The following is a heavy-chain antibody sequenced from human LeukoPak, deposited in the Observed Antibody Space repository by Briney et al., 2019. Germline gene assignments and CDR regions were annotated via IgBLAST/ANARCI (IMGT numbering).Heavy chain of an antibody. J-gene: IGHJ4*02. CDR1: GFTFSSYE. CDR2: ISSSGSTI. V-gene: IGHV3-48*03. CDR3: AREWLSAFEY. Sequence: PGGSLRLSCAASGFTFSSYEMNWVRQAPGKGLEWVSYISSSGSTIYYADSVKGRFTISRDTAKNTLYLQMSSLRAEDTAVYYCAREWLSAFEYWGQGALVTVSS. D-gene: IGHD5-24*01.